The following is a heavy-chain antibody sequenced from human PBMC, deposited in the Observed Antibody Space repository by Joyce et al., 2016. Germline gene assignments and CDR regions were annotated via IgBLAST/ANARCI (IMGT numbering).Heavy chain of an antibody. Sequence: QVQLVESGRGVVQPGRSLRLSCAASGFTVSSYGMHWVRQAPGKGLEWVAVIWSDGKNKNFADSVKGRFTISRDNSKNTVYLQMNSLRVEDTAVYYCARGTGIILSRHFDYWGQGTLVTVSS. D-gene: IGHD1-14*01. V-gene: IGHV3-33*01. J-gene: IGHJ4*02. CDR1: GFTVSSYG. CDR3: ARGTGIILSRHFDY. CDR2: IWSDGKNK.